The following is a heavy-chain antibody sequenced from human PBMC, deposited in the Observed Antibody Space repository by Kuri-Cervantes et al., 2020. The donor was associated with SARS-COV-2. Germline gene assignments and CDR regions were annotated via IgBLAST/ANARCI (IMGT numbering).Heavy chain of an antibody. CDR2: ISYDGSNK. Sequence: GESLKISCAASGFTFSSYAMHWVRQAPGKGLEWVAFISYDGSNKYYADSVKGRFTLSRDNAKNMLFLQMNSLRAEDTAVYYCVRDGDHWNFDYWGQGTLVTVSS. CDR3: VRDGDHWNFDY. J-gene: IGHJ4*02. D-gene: IGHD1-1*01. V-gene: IGHV3-30-3*01. CDR1: GFTFSSYA.